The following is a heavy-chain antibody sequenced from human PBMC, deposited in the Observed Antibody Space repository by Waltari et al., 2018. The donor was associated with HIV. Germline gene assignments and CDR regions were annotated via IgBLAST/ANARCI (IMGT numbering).Heavy chain of an antibody. Sequence: EVQMMTTGGRLVLPGGSLRLSCTASNFNILHNYITCIRQAPGSGLEWVSVLYIDGTSHYSDSVRGRFIVSADKSRNTVFLQMNNLIVEDTALYFCAKGVKFYGPWGEGTQVTVSP. V-gene: IGHV3-53*05. CDR2: LYIDGTS. CDR3: AKGVKFYGP. CDR1: NFNILHNY. D-gene: IGHD2-21*01. J-gene: IGHJ5*02.